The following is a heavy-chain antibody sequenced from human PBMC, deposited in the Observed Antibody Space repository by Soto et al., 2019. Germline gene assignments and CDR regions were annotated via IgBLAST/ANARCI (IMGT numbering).Heavy chain of an antibody. CDR3: ATSIRDIVATNTYFDY. D-gene: IGHD5-12*01. CDR1: GGTFSSYA. CDR2: FDPEDGET. Sequence: ASVNVSCKASGGTFSSYAISWVRQAPGKGLEWMGGFDPEDGETIYAQKFQGRVTMTEDTSTDTAYMELSSLRSEDTAVYYCATSIRDIVATNTYFDYWGQGTLVTVSS. J-gene: IGHJ4*02. V-gene: IGHV1-24*01.